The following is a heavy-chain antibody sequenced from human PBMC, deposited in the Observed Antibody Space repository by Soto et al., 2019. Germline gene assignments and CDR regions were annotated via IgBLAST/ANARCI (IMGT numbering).Heavy chain of an antibody. J-gene: IGHJ4*02. CDR2: IVPIVDTS. Sequence: QVQLVQSGAEVRQPASSVKVSCKTSGGTFSSYAISWVRQAPGQGLEWMGGIVPIVDTSTYAQKFQGRVTITAGESKSTVYMELSSLRSDDTAVYYCVRVVAIPGYPDNWGQGTLVTVSS. D-gene: IGHD5-12*01. CDR3: VRVVAIPGYPDN. V-gene: IGHV1-69*12. CDR1: GGTFSSYA.